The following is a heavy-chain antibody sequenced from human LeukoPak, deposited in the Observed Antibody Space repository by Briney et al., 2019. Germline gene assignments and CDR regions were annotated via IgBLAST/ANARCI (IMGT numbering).Heavy chain of an antibody. J-gene: IGHJ4*02. D-gene: IGHD5-12*01. CDR3: ARESNGGYHSGGPKY. CDR1: GFSLSIYG. CDR2: VRYDGSNK. Sequence: GGSLRLSCIASGFSLSIYGMHWVRQAPGKGLDWVAFVRYDGSNKYYADSVKGRFTISRDNSKNTLYLQMNSLRVEDTAVYSCARESNGGYHSGGPKYWGLGTLVTVSS. V-gene: IGHV3-30*02.